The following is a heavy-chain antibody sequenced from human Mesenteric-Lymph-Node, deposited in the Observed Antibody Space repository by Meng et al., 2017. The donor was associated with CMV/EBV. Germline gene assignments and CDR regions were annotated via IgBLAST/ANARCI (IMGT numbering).Heavy chain of an antibody. CDR2: ISSSSTYI. V-gene: IGHV3-21*01. CDR1: GFSFNTFA. CDR3: AKAPGDLYPYYFDY. J-gene: IGHJ4*02. D-gene: IGHD2-2*02. Sequence: GESLKISCAAAGFSFNTFAMSWVRQAPGQGLEWVSSISSSSTYIYYADSVRGRFTISRDNAKASLHLQMSNLRVGDTAVYYCAKAPGDLYPYYFDYWGQGALVTVSS.